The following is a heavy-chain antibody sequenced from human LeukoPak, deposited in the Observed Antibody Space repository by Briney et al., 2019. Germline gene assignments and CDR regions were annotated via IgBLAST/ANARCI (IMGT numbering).Heavy chain of an antibody. CDR1: GFTFSSYW. D-gene: IGHD5-12*01. CDR3: ARDPVATITPFDY. CDR2: IKQDGSEK. V-gene: IGHV3-7*01. J-gene: IGHJ4*02. Sequence: PGGSLRLSCAASGFTFSSYWMSWVRQAPGKGLEWVANIKQDGSEKYYVDSVKGRFTISRDNAKNSLYLQMNSLRAEDTAVYYCARDPVATITPFDYWGQGTLVTVSS.